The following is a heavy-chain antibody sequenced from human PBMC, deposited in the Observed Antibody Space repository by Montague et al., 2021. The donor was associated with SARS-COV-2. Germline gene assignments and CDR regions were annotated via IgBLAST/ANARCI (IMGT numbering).Heavy chain of an antibody. CDR1: GVSISRGNY. D-gene: IGHD3-3*01. CDR2: RYKNGAN. CDR3: ARSGVGIFDFSYFDS. V-gene: IGHV4-38-2*02. J-gene: IGHJ4*02. Sequence: SETLSLTCSVSGVSISRGNYWGWIRQNPGKGLEWIGSRYKNGANYCSPPLKSTVTILLDTSKNQFSLSLTTATAADTTVYYCARSGVGIFDFSYFDSWGQGSLVIVSS.